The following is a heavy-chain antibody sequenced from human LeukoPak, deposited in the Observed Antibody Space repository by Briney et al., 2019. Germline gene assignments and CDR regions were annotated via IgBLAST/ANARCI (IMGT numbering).Heavy chain of an antibody. V-gene: IGHV3-23*01. J-gene: IGHJ4*02. CDR2: ISGSGGST. CDR3: AKDLTPVAALIYY. D-gene: IGHD2-15*01. Sequence: QPGGSLRLSYAASGFTFSSYAMSWVRQAPGKGLEWGSAISGSGGSTSYADSVKGRFTISRDNSKNTLYLQMNSLRAEDTAVYYCAKDLTPVAALIYYWGQGTLVTVSS. CDR1: GFTFSSYA.